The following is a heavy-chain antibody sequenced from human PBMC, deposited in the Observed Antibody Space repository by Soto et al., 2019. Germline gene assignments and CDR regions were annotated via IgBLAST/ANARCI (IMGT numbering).Heavy chain of an antibody. J-gene: IGHJ3*02. CDR3: ARRSAMGAFDI. CDR1: GGSISSSSYY. D-gene: IGHD5-18*01. CDR2: IYYSGTT. V-gene: IGHV4-39*01. Sequence: ETLSLTCTVSGGSISSSSYYWGWIRQPPGKGLEWIGSIYYSGTTYYNPSLKSRVTISEDTSKNQFSLKLSSVTAAETAVYYCARRSAMGAFDIWGQGTMVTVSS.